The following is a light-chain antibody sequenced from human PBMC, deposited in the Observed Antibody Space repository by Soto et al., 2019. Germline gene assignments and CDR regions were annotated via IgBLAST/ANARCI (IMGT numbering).Light chain of an antibody. V-gene: IGLV1-44*01. J-gene: IGLJ1*01. Sequence: QPVLTQPPSASGTPGQSVTLSCSGRSSNIGSNTVNWYQQLPGTAPKLLIYSNNQRPSGVPDRFSGSKSGTSASLAISGLQSEDEADYYCAAWDDSLNGYVFGTGTKVTVL. CDR2: SNN. CDR3: AAWDDSLNGYV. CDR1: SSNIGSNT.